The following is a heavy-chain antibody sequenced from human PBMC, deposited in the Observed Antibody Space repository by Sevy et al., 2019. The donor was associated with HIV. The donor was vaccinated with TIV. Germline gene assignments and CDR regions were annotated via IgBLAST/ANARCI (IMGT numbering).Heavy chain of an antibody. CDR3: TSLGGNDTSRYHFFDH. CDR1: GYSFTKYW. CDR2: IYPGDSDT. Sequence: GESLKISCKGSGYSFTKYWIGWVRQMPGKGLEWMGIIYPGDSDTRHRQSFQGQVTISADKSISTAYLQWSSLKASDTAMYYCTSLGGNDTSRYHFFDHWGQGTLVTVSS. D-gene: IGHD3-22*01. V-gene: IGHV5-51*01. J-gene: IGHJ4*02.